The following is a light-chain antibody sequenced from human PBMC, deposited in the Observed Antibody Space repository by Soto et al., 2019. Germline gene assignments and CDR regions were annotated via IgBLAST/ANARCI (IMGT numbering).Light chain of an antibody. CDR2: DAF. CDR3: QQYGSSPIT. V-gene: IGKV3-20*01. CDR1: ETIRNL. J-gene: IGKJ5*01. Sequence: EIVLTQSPATLSLSPGERATLSCRASETIRNLLAWYQQRPGQAPRLLIYDAFSRAPGIPARFSGGGSGTDFTLTISRLEPEDFAVYYCQQYGSSPITFGQGTRLEI.